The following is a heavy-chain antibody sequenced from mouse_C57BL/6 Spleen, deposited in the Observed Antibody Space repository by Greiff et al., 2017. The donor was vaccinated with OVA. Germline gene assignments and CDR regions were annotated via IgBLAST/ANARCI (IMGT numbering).Heavy chain of an antibody. V-gene: IGHV5-4*03. CDR1: GFTFSSYA. J-gene: IGHJ4*01. CDR2: ISDGGSYT. CDR3: ARRIYYDYGEDAMDY. Sequence: EVKLMESGGGLVKPGGSLKLSCAASGFTFSSYAMSWVRQTPEKRLEWVATISDGGSYTYYPDNVKGRFTISRDNAKNNLYLQMSHLKSEDTAMYYCARRIYYDYGEDAMDYWGQGTSVTVSS. D-gene: IGHD2-4*01.